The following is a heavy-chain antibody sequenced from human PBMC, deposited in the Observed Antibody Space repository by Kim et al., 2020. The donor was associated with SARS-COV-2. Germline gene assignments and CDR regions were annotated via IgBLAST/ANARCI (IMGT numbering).Heavy chain of an antibody. CDR2: ISYSGNT. J-gene: IGHJ5*02. CDR1: GGSIGSSGYY. CDR3: ARHMGVAVTP. V-gene: IGHV4-39*01. Sequence: SETLSLTCTVSGGSIGSSGYYWGWIRQPPGKGLEWIATISYSGNTYSDPSLKNRVAMSVDTSKNHFSLKLTSVTAADTAVYFCARHMGVAVTPWGQGTLVTVSS. D-gene: IGHD6-19*01.